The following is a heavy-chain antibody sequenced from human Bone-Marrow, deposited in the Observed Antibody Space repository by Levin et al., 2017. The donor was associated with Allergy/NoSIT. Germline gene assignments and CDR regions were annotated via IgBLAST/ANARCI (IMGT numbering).Heavy chain of an antibody. CDR3: ARSGGPMTTVTGAYYYGMDV. CDR2: INHSGST. CDR1: GGSFSGYY. Sequence: SETLSLTCAVYGGSFSGYYWSWIRQPPGKGLEWIGEINHSGSTNYNPSLKSRVTISVDTSKNQFSLKLSSVTAADTAVYYCARSGGPMTTVTGAYYYGMDVWGQGTTVTVSS. V-gene: IGHV4-34*01. D-gene: IGHD4-11*01. J-gene: IGHJ6*02.